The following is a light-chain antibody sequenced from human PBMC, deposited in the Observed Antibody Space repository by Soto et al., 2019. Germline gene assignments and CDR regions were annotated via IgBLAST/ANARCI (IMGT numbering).Light chain of an antibody. J-gene: IGKJ1*01. Sequence: DIQMTQSPSTLSASVGDTVTITCRASQRMSGWLAWHQQKPGKAPKLLIYDVSTLASGVPSRLSGSASGTEFTLTIRNLESEDFASYYCQQYHRYSTFGQGTKVDIK. CDR2: DVS. CDR3: QQYHRYST. CDR1: QRMSGW. V-gene: IGKV1-5*01.